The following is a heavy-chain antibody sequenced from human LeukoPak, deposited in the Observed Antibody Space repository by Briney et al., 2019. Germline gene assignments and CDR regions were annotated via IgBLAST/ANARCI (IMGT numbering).Heavy chain of an antibody. D-gene: IGHD4-11*01. V-gene: IGHV3-33*06. Sequence: GKSLTLSCVASQFTFSHYGMHWVRQAPGKGLEWVAVIWSDGTNQYYADSVKGRFTISRDNSHNTVYLQMNSLRAEDTAVYFCAKDAQRGFDYSNSLENWGHGTLVTVSS. CDR3: AKDAQRGFDYSNSLEN. CDR1: QFTFSHYG. CDR2: IWSDGTNQ. J-gene: IGHJ4*01.